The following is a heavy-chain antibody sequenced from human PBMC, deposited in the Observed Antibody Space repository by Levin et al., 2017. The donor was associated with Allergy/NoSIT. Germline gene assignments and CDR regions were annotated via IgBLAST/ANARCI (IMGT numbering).Heavy chain of an antibody. J-gene: IGHJ3*01. CDR1: GDSVSSNRAA. Sequence: SQTLSLTCAISGDSVSSNRAAWNWIRQSPSRGLEWLGRTYYRSKWHNDYAVSVKSRITINPDTSKNQFSLQLNSLTPEDTAMYYCTRDRGSWYTFDVWGQGTMVTVSS. CDR2: TYYRSKWHN. D-gene: IGHD6-13*01. V-gene: IGHV6-1*01. CDR3: TRDRGSWYTFDV.